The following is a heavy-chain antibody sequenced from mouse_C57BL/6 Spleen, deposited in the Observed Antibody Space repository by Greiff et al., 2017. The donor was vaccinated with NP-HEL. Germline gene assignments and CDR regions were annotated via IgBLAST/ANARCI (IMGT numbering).Heavy chain of an antibody. CDR2: INPNNGGT. D-gene: IGHD1-1*01. CDR1: GYTFTDYY. CDR3: ARSYYGSSYFDY. Sequence: EVKLVESGPELVKPGASVKISCKASGYTFTDYYMNWVKQSHGKSLEWIGDINPNNGGTSYNQKFKGKATLTVDKSSSTAYMELRSLTSEDSAVYYCARSYYGSSYFDYWGQGTTLTVSS. J-gene: IGHJ2*01. V-gene: IGHV1-26*01.